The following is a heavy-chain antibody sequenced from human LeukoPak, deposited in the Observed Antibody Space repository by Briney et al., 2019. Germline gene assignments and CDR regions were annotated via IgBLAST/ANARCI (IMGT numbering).Heavy chain of an antibody. Sequence: ETLSLTCTVSGGSISSYYWSWIRQPAGKGLEWIGRIYTSGSTNYNPSLKSRVTMSVDTSKNQFSLKLGSVTAADTAVYYCARDLIGYYYDSSGYYFDYWGQGTLVTVSS. J-gene: IGHJ4*02. CDR3: ARDLIGYYYDSSGYYFDY. D-gene: IGHD3-22*01. V-gene: IGHV4-4*07. CDR1: GGSISSYY. CDR2: IYTSGST.